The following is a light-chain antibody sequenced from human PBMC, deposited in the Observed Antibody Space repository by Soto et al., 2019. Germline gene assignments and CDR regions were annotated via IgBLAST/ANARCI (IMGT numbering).Light chain of an antibody. CDR1: TSNIGNNY. J-gene: IGLJ1*01. CDR2: EDD. V-gene: IGLV1-51*02. Sequence: QSVLTQPPSVSAAPGQKVIISCSGGTSNIGNNYACWYQHLPGTAPKLLMYEDDKRASGIPDRFSGSRFGTSATLGITGLQTGDEADYYCGTWDSRLNAHVFGTGTKLTVL. CDR3: GTWDSRLNAHV.